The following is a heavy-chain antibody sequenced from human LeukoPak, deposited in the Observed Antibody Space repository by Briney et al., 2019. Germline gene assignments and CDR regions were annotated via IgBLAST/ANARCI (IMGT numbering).Heavy chain of an antibody. Sequence: SETLSLTCTVSGGSISSSSYYWGWIRQPPGKGLGWIGSIYYSGSTYYNPSLKSRVTISVDTSKNQFSLKLSSVTAADTAVYYCARQKIGVVTYYFDYWGQGTLVTVSS. D-gene: IGHD3-3*01. CDR3: ARQKIGVVTYYFDY. J-gene: IGHJ4*02. CDR1: GGSISSSSYY. V-gene: IGHV4-39*01. CDR2: IYYSGST.